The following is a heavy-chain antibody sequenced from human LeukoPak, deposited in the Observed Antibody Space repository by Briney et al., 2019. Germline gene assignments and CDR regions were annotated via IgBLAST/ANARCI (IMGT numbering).Heavy chain of an antibody. J-gene: IGHJ5*02. CDR1: GYTFTGYY. CDR3: ARDRVEGDIVVVVAAKNWFDP. CDR2: INPNSGGT. Sequence: ASVKVSCKASGYTFTGYYMHWVRQAPGQGLEWMGWINPNSGGTNYAQKFQGRVTMTRDTSISTAYMELSRLRSDDTAVYYCARDRVEGDIVVVVAAKNWFDPWGQGTLVTVSS. V-gene: IGHV1-2*02. D-gene: IGHD2-15*01.